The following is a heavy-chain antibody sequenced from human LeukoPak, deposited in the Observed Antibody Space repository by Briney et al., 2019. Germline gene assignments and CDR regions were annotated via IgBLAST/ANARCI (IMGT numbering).Heavy chain of an antibody. CDR2: INPNSGGT. J-gene: IGHJ6*03. CDR1: GYTFTGYY. V-gene: IGHV1-2*02. Sequence: GASVKVSCKASGYTFTGYYMHWVRQAPGQGLEWMGWINPNSGGTNYAQKFQGRVTMTRDTSISTVYMELSRLRSDDTAVYYCARGYYDSSGYYGVPWDYYYYMDVWGKGTTVTVSS. CDR3: ARGYYDSSGYYGVPWDYYYYMDV. D-gene: IGHD3-22*01.